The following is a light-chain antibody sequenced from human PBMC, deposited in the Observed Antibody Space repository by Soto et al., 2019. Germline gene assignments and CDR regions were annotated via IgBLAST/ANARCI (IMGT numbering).Light chain of an antibody. J-gene: IGKJ4*01. V-gene: IGKV3-11*01. Sequence: EVVLTQSPATLSLSPGERAILSCRASHNVGYDLAWYQQSPGQAPRLLISDAFNRATSIPARFSSSGSGTDFTLTISSLEPEDFAVYYCQQHNGWPLTFGGGTKVEI. CDR2: DAF. CDR3: QQHNGWPLT. CDR1: HNVGYD.